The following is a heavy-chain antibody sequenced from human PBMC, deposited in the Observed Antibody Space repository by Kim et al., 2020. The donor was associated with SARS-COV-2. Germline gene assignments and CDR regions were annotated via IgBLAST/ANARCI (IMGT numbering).Heavy chain of an antibody. D-gene: IGHD2-15*01. CDR2: ISYDGSNE. CDR1: GFTFSNFG. Sequence: GGSLRLSCAASGFTFSNFGMHWVRQAPGKGLEWVSVISYDGSNEYYGDSVKGRFTISRDNSKNTLFLEMNSLRPEDTAVYYCAKGVVVGTTYFHHWGQGTLVTVSS. V-gene: IGHV3-30*18. CDR3: AKGVVVGTTYFHH. J-gene: IGHJ1*01.